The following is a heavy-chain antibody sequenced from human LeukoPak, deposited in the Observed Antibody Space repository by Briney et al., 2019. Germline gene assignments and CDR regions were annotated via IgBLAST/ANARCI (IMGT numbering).Heavy chain of an antibody. D-gene: IGHD6-13*01. CDR1: GFTFSSYE. J-gene: IGHJ5*02. Sequence: GGSLRLSCAASGFTFSSYEMNWVRQAPGKGLEWVSYISSSGSTIYYADSVKGRFTISRDNAKNSLYLQMNSLRAEDTAVYYCAPIAAAPGWQRFAPWGQGTLVTVSS. CDR2: ISSSGSTI. V-gene: IGHV3-48*03. CDR3: APIAAAPGWQRFAP.